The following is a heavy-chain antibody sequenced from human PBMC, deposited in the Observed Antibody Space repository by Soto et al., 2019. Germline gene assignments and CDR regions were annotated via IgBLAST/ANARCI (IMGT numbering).Heavy chain of an antibody. V-gene: IGHV6-1*01. J-gene: IGHJ6*02. CDR2: TYYRSKWYN. CDR1: GDSVSSNSAA. Sequence: PSQTLSLTCAISGDSVSSNSAAWNWIRQSPSRGLEWLGRTYYRSKWYNDYAVSVKSRITINPDTSKNQFSLQLNSVTPEDTAVYYCARDQGYSYGDYYYYCYGMDVWGQGTTVTVSS. D-gene: IGHD5-18*01. CDR3: ARDQGYSYGDYYYYCYGMDV.